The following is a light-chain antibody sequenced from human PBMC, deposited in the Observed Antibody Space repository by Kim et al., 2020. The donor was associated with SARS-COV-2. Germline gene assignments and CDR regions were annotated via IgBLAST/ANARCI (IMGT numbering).Light chain of an antibody. Sequence: PGERATLSCRASQTISSECLAWYQHIGGQPPRLLIFGASNRAAGIPDRFSGGGSGTDFPLTITRLEPADSAVFYCQQYTTSPPACTFGQGTNLEI. CDR2: GAS. V-gene: IGKV3-20*01. CDR3: QQYTTSPPACT. CDR1: QTISSEC. J-gene: IGKJ2*02.